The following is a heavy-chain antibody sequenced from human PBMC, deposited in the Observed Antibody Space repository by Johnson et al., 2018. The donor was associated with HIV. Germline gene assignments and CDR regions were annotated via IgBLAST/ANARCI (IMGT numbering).Heavy chain of an antibody. Sequence: EVQLVESGGGLVQPGGSLRLSCAASGFTFSSYAMSWVRQAPGKGLEWVSAISGSGDSTYYADSVKGRFTISRDNSKNTLYLQMNSLRAEDTAVYYCAKGEGYCGGDCLDAFDIWGQGTMVTVSP. D-gene: IGHD2-21*01. CDR3: AKGEGYCGGDCLDAFDI. V-gene: IGHV3-23*04. CDR2: ISGSGDST. J-gene: IGHJ3*02. CDR1: GFTFSSYA.